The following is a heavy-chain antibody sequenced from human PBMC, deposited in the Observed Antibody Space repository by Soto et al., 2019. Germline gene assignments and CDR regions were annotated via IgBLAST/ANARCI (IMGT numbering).Heavy chain of an antibody. V-gene: IGHV3-53*01. CDR2: IYSGGST. CDR1: GFTVSSNY. CDR3: ARVPSIAVAGTSAFDI. Sequence: SLRLSCAASGFTVSSNYMSWVRQAPGQGLEWVSVIYSGGSTYYADSVKGRFTISRDNSKNTLYLQMNSLRAEDTAVYYCARVPSIAVAGTSAFDIWGQGTMVTVSS. D-gene: IGHD6-19*01. J-gene: IGHJ3*02.